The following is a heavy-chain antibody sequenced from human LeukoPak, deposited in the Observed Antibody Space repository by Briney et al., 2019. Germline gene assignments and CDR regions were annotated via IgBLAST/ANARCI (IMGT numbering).Heavy chain of an antibody. CDR3: GRDWSITS. J-gene: IGHJ3*01. CDR1: GFTFNSYS. CDR2: IGSRSTSI. Sequence: GGSLRLSCAASGFTFNSYSMNWVRQAPGKGLEWVSSIGSRSTSIYYTDSVRGRFTISRDNAKNSLFLQMNSLRAEDTAVYYCGRDWSITSWGQGTMVTVSS. V-gene: IGHV3-21*01. D-gene: IGHD3-10*01.